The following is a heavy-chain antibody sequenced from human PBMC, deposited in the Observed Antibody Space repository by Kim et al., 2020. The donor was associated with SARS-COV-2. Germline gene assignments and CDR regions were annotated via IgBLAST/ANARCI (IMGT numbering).Heavy chain of an antibody. V-gene: IGHV1-3*01. D-gene: IGHD5-12*01. J-gene: IGHJ4*02. CDR3: ARRKSGSGYADPFDY. Sequence: ASVKVSCKASGYTFTTYAMHWVRQAPGQRLEWMGWINGGTGNTKYSQNFQGRVTFTRDTSATTAYMELASLRSEDTAVYYCARRKSGSGYADPFDYWAQG. CDR2: INGGTGNT. CDR1: GYTFTTYA.